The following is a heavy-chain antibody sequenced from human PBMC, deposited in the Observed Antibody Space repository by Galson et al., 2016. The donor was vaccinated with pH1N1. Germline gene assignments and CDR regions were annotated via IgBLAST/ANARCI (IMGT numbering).Heavy chain of an antibody. CDR2: IDWDDSK. D-gene: IGHD6-13*01. Sequence: PALVKPTQTLTLTCTFSGFSLSTTGMRVSWIRQPPGKALEWLARIDWDDSKFYSTSLKTRVTISKDTSKNQVVLEVTNMDPVDTATYYCARSRRMAAVGTSGYFYNSMDVWGQGTTVTVSS. J-gene: IGHJ6*02. CDR3: ARSRRMAAVGTSGYFYNSMDV. CDR1: GFSLSTTGMR. V-gene: IGHV2-70*04.